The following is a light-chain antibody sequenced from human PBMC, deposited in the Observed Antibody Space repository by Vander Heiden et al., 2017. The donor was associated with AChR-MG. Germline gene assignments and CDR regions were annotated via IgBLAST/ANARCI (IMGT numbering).Light chain of an antibody. J-gene: IGLJ3*02. CDR1: NDSDVGTYNY. CDR3: TSYTRSSHVL. CDR2: DVS. V-gene: IGLV2-14*03. Sequence: QPALTQPASVSGSPGQSITISCTGNNDSDVGTYNYVFWYQQHPGKAPKLMIYDVSKRPSGVSNRFSGSKSGNTASLTISGLQAEDEADYYCTSYTRSSHVLFGGGTKLTVL.